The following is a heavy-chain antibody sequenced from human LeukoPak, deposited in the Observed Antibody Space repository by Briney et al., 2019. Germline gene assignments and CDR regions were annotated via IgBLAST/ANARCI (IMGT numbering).Heavy chain of an antibody. CDR1: GGSISSYY. Sequence: ASETLSLTCTVSGGSISSYYWSWIRQPAGKGLEWIGRIYTCGSTNYNPSLKSRVTMSVDTSKNQFSLKLSSVTAADTAVYYCARGALVVANTWDFDYWGQGTLVTVSS. J-gene: IGHJ4*02. CDR3: ARGALVVANTWDFDY. V-gene: IGHV4-4*07. CDR2: IYTCGST. D-gene: IGHD2-15*01.